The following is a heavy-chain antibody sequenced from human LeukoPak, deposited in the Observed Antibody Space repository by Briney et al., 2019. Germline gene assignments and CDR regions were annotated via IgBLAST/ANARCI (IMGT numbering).Heavy chain of an antibody. V-gene: IGHV4-59*08. Sequence: SQTLSLTCTVSGGSLSGDYWTWIRQPPGKGLEWIGYISYTGGTDYNPSLKSRVTISVDTSKNQFSLRLSSVTAADTAIYYCARHSSGNGWVDSWGQGTLLTVSS. D-gene: IGHD6-19*01. J-gene: IGHJ4*02. CDR1: GGSLSGDY. CDR2: ISYTGGT. CDR3: ARHSSGNGWVDS.